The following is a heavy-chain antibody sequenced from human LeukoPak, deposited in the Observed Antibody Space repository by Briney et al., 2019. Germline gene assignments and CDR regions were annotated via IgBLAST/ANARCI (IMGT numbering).Heavy chain of an antibody. V-gene: IGHV1-18*01. CDR3: ARDGSGLGSGSYTGWGAFDI. D-gene: IGHD1-26*01. CDR1: GYTFTSYG. Sequence: GASVKVSCKASGYTFTSYGISWVRQAPGQGLEWMGWISAYNGNTNYAQKLQGRVTMTTDTSTSTAYMELRSLRSDDTAVYYCARDGSGLGSGSYTGWGAFDIWGQGTMVTVSS. J-gene: IGHJ3*02. CDR2: ISAYNGNT.